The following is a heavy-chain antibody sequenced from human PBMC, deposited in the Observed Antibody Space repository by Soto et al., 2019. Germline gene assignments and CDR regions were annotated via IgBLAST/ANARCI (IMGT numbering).Heavy chain of an antibody. J-gene: IGHJ6*02. D-gene: IGHD6-13*01. CDR3: ARADSNYYGMDV. Sequence: SETLSLTCAFYCGSFIGYYWSWIRQPPGKGLEWIGEINHSGSTDYNPSLKSRVTISVDTSKNQFSLKLSSVTAADTAVYYCARADSNYYGMDVWGQGTTVTVSS. CDR1: CGSFIGYY. CDR2: INHSGST. V-gene: IGHV4-34*01.